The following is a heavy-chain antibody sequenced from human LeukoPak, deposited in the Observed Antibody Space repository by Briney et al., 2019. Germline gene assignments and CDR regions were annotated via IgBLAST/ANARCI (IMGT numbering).Heavy chain of an antibody. Sequence: GESLKISCKGSGYNFTSYWIGWVRQMPGKGLEWMGIIYPGYSDTRYSPSFQGQVTISAHKSISTAYLQWSSLRASDTAMHYCARGVEMATLTAFDIWGQGTMVTVSS. CDR3: ARGVEMATLTAFDI. V-gene: IGHV5-51*01. J-gene: IGHJ3*02. D-gene: IGHD5-24*01. CDR2: IYPGYSDT. CDR1: GYNFTSYW.